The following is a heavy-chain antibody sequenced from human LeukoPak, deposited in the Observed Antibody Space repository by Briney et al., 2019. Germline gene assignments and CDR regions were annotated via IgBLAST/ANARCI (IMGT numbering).Heavy chain of an antibody. CDR1: GYAFTSYY. J-gene: IGHJ4*02. V-gene: IGHV1-46*01. CDR2: INPSGGST. D-gene: IGHD3-9*01. CDR3: ARVAVYYDILTGYDY. Sequence: ASVKVSCKASGYAFTSYYMHWVRQAPGQGLEWMGIINPSGGSTSYAQRFQSRVTMTRDTSTSTVYMELSSLRSEDTAVYYCARVAVYYDILTGYDYWGQGTLVTVSS.